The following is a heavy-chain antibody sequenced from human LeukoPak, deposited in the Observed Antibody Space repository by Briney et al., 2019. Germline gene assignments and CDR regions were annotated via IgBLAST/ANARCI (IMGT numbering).Heavy chain of an antibody. D-gene: IGHD2-21*02. Sequence: PSETLSLTCAVSGGSISSSDCWNWVRQPPGKGLEWIGEIYHSGSTNYNPSLKSRGTTSVDKSKNQISLKLSSVTAADTAVYYCARRDLTDIRGYGLDVWGQGTTVTVSS. V-gene: IGHV4-4*02. CDR1: GGSISSSDC. CDR3: ARRDLTDIRGYGLDV. J-gene: IGHJ6*02. CDR2: IYHSGST.